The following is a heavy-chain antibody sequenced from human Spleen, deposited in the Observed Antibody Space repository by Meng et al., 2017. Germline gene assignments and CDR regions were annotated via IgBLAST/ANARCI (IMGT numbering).Heavy chain of an antibody. Sequence: QPQLQESGPGLVKPSEALSLPCSVSGGSISTSGYYWGWIRQPPGKGLEWIGSIGHSGITYYTPSLKSRVTVSIDTSTSQFSLKLTSVTAADTAVYYCVRSSGWVRTGFDPWGQGTLVTVSS. J-gene: IGHJ5*02. CDR2: IGHSGIT. CDR1: GGSISTSGYY. D-gene: IGHD6-19*01. V-gene: IGHV4-39*01. CDR3: VRSSGWVRTGFDP.